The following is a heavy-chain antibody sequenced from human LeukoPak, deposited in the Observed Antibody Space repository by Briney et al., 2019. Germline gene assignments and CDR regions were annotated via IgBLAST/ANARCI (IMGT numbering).Heavy chain of an antibody. J-gene: IGHJ4*02. D-gene: IGHD4-11*01. CDR3: ARGGIGYSNT. V-gene: IGHV3-7*03. CDR1: GFTFSGFW. Sequence: GGSLRLSCAVSGFTFSGFWMSWSRQAPGKGLEWVASINSDGSEGYYADVVKGRFTISRDNAKNSLYLQINSLRAEDTAVYYCARGGIGYSNTWGQGTLVTVSS. CDR2: INSDGSEG.